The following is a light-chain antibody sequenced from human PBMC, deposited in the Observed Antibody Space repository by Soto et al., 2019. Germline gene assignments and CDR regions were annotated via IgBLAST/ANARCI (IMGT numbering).Light chain of an antibody. CDR1: NTDVGGYNY. V-gene: IGLV2-23*01. CDR2: EDT. J-gene: IGLJ3*02. CDR3: CSYAGSSTLWV. Sequence: QLVLTQPASVSGSPGQSITVSCTGTNTDVGGYNYVSWYQHRPGKAPRLMIYEDTKRPSGVSNRFSGSKSGNTASLTISGLQAEDEADYYCCSYAGSSTLWVFGGGTKLTVL.